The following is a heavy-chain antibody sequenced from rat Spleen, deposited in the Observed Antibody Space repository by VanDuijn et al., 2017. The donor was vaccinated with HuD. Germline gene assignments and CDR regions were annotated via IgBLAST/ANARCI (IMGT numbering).Heavy chain of an antibody. J-gene: IGHJ2*01. V-gene: IGHV2S30*01. CDR3: ARADVASISTDGF. D-gene: IGHD1-2*01. Sequence: QVQLKESGPGLVQPSQTLSLTCTVSGFSLTGNNVHWVRQPPGKGLEWMGRMRYDGVTYYNSALKSRLCISRDTSKNQVYLKMNSLQTGDTATYYWARADVASISTDGFWGQGVMVTVSS. CDR2: MRYDGVT. CDR1: GFSLTGNN.